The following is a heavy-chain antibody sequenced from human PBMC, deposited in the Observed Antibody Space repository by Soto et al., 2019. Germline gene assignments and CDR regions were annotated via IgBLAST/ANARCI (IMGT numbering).Heavy chain of an antibody. D-gene: IGHD3-10*01. V-gene: IGHV1-18*01. CDR1: GYTFTSYG. J-gene: IGHJ6*03. CDR3: ASDPVTIFRAPLNYYYYYYMDV. Sequence: ASVKVSCKASGYTFTSYGIRWVRQAPGKGLEKMGWISAYNGNTNYAQKLQGRVTMTTDTSTSTAYMELRSLRSDDTAVYYCASDPVTIFRAPLNYYYYYYMDVWGKGTTVTVSS. CDR2: ISAYNGNT.